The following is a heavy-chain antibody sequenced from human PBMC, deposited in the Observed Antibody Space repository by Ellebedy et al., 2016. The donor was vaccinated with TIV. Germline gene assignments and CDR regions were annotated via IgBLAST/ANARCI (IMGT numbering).Heavy chain of an antibody. CDR1: GFTFSNCA. CDR2: INSDGSKT. CDR3: LQDPKRYTSTY. V-gene: IGHV3-64D*06. D-gene: IGHD3-16*02. Sequence: GESLKISXSASGFTFSNCALQWVRQAPGKGLEYVSAINSDGSKTYYTDSVKDRFTISRDNSKNTLYLQMSSLRAEDTAVYYCLQDPKRYTSTYWGQGTLVTVSS. J-gene: IGHJ4*02.